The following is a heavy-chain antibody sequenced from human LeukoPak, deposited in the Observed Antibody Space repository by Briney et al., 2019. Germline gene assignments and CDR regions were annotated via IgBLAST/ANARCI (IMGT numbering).Heavy chain of an antibody. CDR1: GFTFSSYG. Sequence: GGSLRLSCAASGFTFSSYGMHWVRQAPGKGLEWVAVISYDGSNKYYADSVKGRFTISRDNAKNSLYLQMNSLRAEDTALYYCAKDRGPYSSLPETWGQGTLVTVSS. CDR2: ISYDGSNK. J-gene: IGHJ4*02. CDR3: AKDRGPYSSLPET. V-gene: IGHV3-30*18. D-gene: IGHD6-6*01.